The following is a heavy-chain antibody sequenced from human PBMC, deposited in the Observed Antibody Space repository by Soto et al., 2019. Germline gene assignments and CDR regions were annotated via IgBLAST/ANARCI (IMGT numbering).Heavy chain of an antibody. CDR1: GYSFTSYW. Sequence: GESLKISCKGSGYSFTSYWIGWVHQMPGKGLEWMGIIYPGDSDTRYSPSFQGQVTISADKSISTAYLQWSSLKASDTAMYYCARQEYSSSSGIDYWGQGTLVTVSS. J-gene: IGHJ4*02. D-gene: IGHD6-6*01. V-gene: IGHV5-51*07. CDR2: IYPGDSDT. CDR3: ARQEYSSSSGIDY.